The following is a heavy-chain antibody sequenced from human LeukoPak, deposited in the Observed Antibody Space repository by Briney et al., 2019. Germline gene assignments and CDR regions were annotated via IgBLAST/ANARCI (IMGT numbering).Heavy chain of an antibody. CDR1: GYTFSSYT. D-gene: IGHD3-3*01. Sequence: GGTLRLSCAASGYTFSSYTMSWVRQAPGKGLAWVSGIDSSGTKTTYADSVKGRFTISRDNPRNTLYLQMNSLRAEDTAVYYCAKDETGFLNYFHYWGQGALVTVSS. J-gene: IGHJ4*02. V-gene: IGHV3-23*01. CDR3: AKDETGFLNYFHY. CDR2: IDSSGTKT.